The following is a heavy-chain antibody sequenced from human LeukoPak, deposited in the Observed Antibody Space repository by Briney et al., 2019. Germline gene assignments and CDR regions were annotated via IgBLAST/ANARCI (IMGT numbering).Heavy chain of an antibody. Sequence: GGSLRLSCAASGFTFSSYEMNWVRQAPGKGLEWVSYISSSSSYIYYADSVMGRFTISRDNAKNSLYLQMNSLRAEDTAVYYCARMGGVVIPSYYFDYWGQGTLVTVSS. CDR3: ARMGGVVIPSYYFDY. CDR2: ISSSSSYI. CDR1: GFTFSSYE. V-gene: IGHV3-21*05. D-gene: IGHD3-3*01. J-gene: IGHJ4*02.